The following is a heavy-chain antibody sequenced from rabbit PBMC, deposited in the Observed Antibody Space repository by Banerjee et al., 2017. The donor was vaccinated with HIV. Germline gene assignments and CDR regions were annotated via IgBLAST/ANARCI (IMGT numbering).Heavy chain of an antibody. J-gene: IGHJ4*01. CDR3: ARGGYYNTCWGGWNL. CDR1: GFDFSSYY. D-gene: IGHD4-1*01. V-gene: IGHV1S7*01. Sequence: QLKESGGGLVQPGGSLKLSCKASGFDFSSYYMSWVRQAPGKGLEWIGYIDPVFGRPYYATWVSGRFTISSHTAQNTLYLQLSRLTAADTATYFCARGGYYNTCWGGWNLWGQGTLVTVS. CDR2: IDPVFGRP.